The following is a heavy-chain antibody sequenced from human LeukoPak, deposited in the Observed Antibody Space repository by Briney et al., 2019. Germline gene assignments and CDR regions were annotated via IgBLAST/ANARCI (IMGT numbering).Heavy chain of an antibody. D-gene: IGHD3-22*01. Sequence: GGSLRLSCAASGFTFEVHTMHWVRQAPGKGLEWVSLISWDGGSTYYADSVKGRFTISRDNSKHSLYLQMNSLRTEDTALYYCAKDRDYYESGGDKGSNAFDIWGQGTMVTVSS. CDR3: AKDRDYYESGGDKGSNAFDI. V-gene: IGHV3-43*01. J-gene: IGHJ3*02. CDR2: ISWDGGST. CDR1: GFTFEVHT.